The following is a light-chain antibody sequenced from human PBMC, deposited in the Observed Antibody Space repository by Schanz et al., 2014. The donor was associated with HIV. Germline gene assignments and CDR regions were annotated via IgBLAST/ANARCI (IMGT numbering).Light chain of an antibody. CDR1: QSLLQSGGRTS. CDR3: TQTLQTPQFT. J-gene: IGKJ3*01. CDR2: EVS. Sequence: DTVMTQTPLSLSVTPGQPVSISCKSSQSLLQSGGRTSLFWYVQKPGQSPHLLIYEVSSRFSGVPERFSGSGSGTDFTLKISRVEAEDVGVYYCTQTLQTPQFTFGPGTKVDIK. V-gene: IGKV2-29*02.